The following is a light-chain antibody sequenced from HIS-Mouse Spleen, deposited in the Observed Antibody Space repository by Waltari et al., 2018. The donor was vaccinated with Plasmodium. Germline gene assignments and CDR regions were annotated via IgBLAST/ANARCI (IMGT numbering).Light chain of an antibody. Sequence: EIVMTQSPATLSVSPGERATLSCRASQSVSRNLAWYQYKPGQAPRLLLYGASTRATGIPARFSGSGSGTEFTLTISSLQSEDFAVYYCQQYNNWSFTFGPGTKVDIK. CDR3: QQYNNWSFT. CDR2: GAS. V-gene: IGKV3-15*01. CDR1: QSVSRN. J-gene: IGKJ3*01.